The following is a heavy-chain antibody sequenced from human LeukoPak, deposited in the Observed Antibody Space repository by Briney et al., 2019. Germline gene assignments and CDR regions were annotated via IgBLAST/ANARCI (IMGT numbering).Heavy chain of an antibody. CDR2: ISAYTGGT. Sequence: GASVKVSCKASGYTFTNFGISWVRQAPGQGLEWMGWISAYTGGTNYAQKFQGRVTITQDRSSNTVYMDLNRLTSDDTALYYCVRDHNSENWGSLGKWGQGTLVTVSS. D-gene: IGHD7-27*01. CDR3: VRDHNSENWGSLGK. J-gene: IGHJ4*02. CDR1: GYTFTNFG. V-gene: IGHV1-18*01.